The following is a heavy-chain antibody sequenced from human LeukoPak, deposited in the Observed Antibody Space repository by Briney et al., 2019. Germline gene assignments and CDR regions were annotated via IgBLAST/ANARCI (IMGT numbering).Heavy chain of an antibody. D-gene: IGHD3-10*01. CDR1: GGTFSSYA. CDR2: IIPILGIA. CDR3: ARVWYYGSGSYYRGALDI. Sequence: GASVKVSCKASGGTFSSYAISWVRQAPGQGLEWMGRIIPILGIAIYAQNFQGRVTFTADTSTSTAYMELSSVRSEDTADYYCARVWYYGSGSYYRGALDIWGQGTMVTVSS. V-gene: IGHV1-69*04. J-gene: IGHJ3*02.